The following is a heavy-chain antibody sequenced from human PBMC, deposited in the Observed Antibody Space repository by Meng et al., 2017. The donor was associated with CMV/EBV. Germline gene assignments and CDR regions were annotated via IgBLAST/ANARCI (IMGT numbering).Heavy chain of an antibody. CDR3: AIAARPHWDYFDY. D-gene: IGHD6-6*01. Sequence: KASGGTFSSYAISWVRQAPGQGLEWMGGIIPIFGTANYAQKFQGRVTITTDESTSTAYMGLSSLRSEDTAVYYCAIAARPHWDYFDYWGQGTLVTVSS. CDR1: GGTFSSYA. CDR2: IIPIFGTA. V-gene: IGHV1-69*05. J-gene: IGHJ4*02.